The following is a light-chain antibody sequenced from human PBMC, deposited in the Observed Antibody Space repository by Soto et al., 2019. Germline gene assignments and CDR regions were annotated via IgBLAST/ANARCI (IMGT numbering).Light chain of an antibody. CDR2: DTI. Sequence: QTVVTQEPSLTVSPGGTVTLTCASSSGAVTSAHYPYWLQQKPGQAPRTLIYDTITKHSWTPVRFSGSLLGGKAALTLSGAQPEDEAEYHCLLSYDGAYWVFGGGTQLTVL. CDR3: LLSYDGAYWV. J-gene: IGLJ3*02. CDR1: SGAVTSAHY. V-gene: IGLV7-46*01.